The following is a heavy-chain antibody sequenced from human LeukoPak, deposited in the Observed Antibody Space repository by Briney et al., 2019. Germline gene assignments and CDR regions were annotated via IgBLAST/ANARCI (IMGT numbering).Heavy chain of an antibody. CDR2: VSGNVNST. Sequence: GGSLRLSCAASGFTFSNYAMTWVRQAPGKGLEWVSSVSGNVNSTYYADSVKGRFTISRDNSKNTLYVQMNSLRVEDTAVYYCAKDTARWGTYYYYYMDVWGKGTTVTVSS. CDR1: GFTFSNYA. J-gene: IGHJ6*03. D-gene: IGHD3-16*01. V-gene: IGHV3-23*01. CDR3: AKDTARWGTYYYYYMDV.